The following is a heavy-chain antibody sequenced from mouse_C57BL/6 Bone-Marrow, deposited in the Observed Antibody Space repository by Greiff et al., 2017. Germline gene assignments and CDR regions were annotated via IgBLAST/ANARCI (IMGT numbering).Heavy chain of an antibody. CDR2: ISSGGSYT. CDR1: GFTFSSYG. V-gene: IGHV5-6*01. J-gene: IGHJ2*01. Sequence: EVKLVESGGDLVKPGGSLKLSCAASGFTFSSYGMSWVRQTPDKRLEWVATISSGGSYTYSPDSVKGRFTISRDNAKNTLYLQMSRLKSEDTAMYYCARPFNWDVYFDYWGQGTTLTVSS. D-gene: IGHD4-1*01. CDR3: ARPFNWDVYFDY.